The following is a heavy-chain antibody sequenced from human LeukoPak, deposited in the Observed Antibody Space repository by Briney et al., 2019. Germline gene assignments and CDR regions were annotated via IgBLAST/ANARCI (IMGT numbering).Heavy chain of an antibody. D-gene: IGHD1-26*01. V-gene: IGHV4-34*01. CDR3: ARSVGARPPRWFDP. Sequence: SETLSLTCAVYGGSFSGYYWSWIRQPPGKGLEWIGEINHSGSTNYNPSLKSRVTISVDTSKNQFSLKLSSVTAADTAVYYCARSVGARPPRWFDPWGQGTLVTVSS. CDR2: INHSGST. CDR1: GGSFSGYY. J-gene: IGHJ5*02.